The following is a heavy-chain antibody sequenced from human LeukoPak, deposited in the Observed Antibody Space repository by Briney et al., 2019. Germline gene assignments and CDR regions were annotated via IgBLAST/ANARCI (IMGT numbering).Heavy chain of an antibody. D-gene: IGHD3-10*01. V-gene: IGHV4-34*01. J-gene: IGHJ5*02. CDR2: IHHSGGT. Sequence: PSETLSLTCAVYGESMIGHYWTWIRPPPGKRLEWIGEIHHSGGTNSNPSLKDQVTMSIDMSKNQFSLKLNSVTAADTAVYFCARAAASGSGRAYDRWAQGNLVPVSS. CDR3: ARAAASGSGRAYDR. CDR1: GESMIGHY.